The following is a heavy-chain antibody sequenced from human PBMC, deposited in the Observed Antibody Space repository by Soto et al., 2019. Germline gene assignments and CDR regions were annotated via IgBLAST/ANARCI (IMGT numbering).Heavy chain of an antibody. Sequence: QVQLVESGGGVVQPGRSLRLSCAASGFTFSSYAMHWVRQAPGKGLEWVAVISYDGSNKYYADSVKGRFTISRDNSKNTLYLQMNSLRAEDTAVYYCAREQASVYYDCSAVYYWGQGTLVTVSS. D-gene: IGHD3-22*01. J-gene: IGHJ4*02. V-gene: IGHV3-30-3*01. CDR2: ISYDGSNK. CDR3: AREQASVYYDCSAVYY. CDR1: GFTFSSYA.